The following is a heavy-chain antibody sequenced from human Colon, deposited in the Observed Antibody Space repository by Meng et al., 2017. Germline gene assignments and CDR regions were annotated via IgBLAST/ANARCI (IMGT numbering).Heavy chain of an antibody. CDR1: GGSISSGGYY. D-gene: IGHD2-15*01. CDR3: ARVGPGRVAGYFDY. CDR2: IYYSGST. V-gene: IGHV4-31*02. J-gene: IGHJ4*02. Sequence: QPQLQESGPGLVKPSEALSLPCSVSGGSISSGGYYWSWIRQHPGKGLEWIGFIYYSGSTYYNPSLKSRVAISVDMSKNQFSLKVNSVTAADTAVYYCARVGPGRVAGYFDYWGQGTLVTVSS.